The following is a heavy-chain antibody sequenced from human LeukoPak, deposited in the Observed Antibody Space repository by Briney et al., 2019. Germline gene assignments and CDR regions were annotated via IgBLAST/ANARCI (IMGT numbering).Heavy chain of an antibody. V-gene: IGHV3-23*01. J-gene: IGHJ4*02. CDR2: ISGSGVST. CDR1: GFTFISHA. Sequence: GGSLRLSCAASGFTFISHAMSWVRQAPGKGLQWVSGISGSGVSTYYADSVKGRFTISRDNSKNTLYLQMSSLRSEDTAVYYCARDGYGDLFDYWGQGTLVTVSS. CDR3: ARDGYGDLFDY. D-gene: IGHD4-17*01.